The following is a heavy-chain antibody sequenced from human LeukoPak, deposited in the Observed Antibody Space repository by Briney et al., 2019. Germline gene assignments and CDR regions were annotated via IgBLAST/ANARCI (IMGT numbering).Heavy chain of an antibody. CDR3: AKVILTSLYYYDSSGYYP. CDR2: ISGSGGST. Sequence: QPGRSLRLSCAASGFTFSSYAMHWVRQAPGKGLEWVSAISGSGGSTYYADSVKGRFTISRDNSKNTLYLQMNSLRAEDTAVYYCAKVILTSLYYYDSSGYYPWGQGTLVTVSS. V-gene: IGHV3-23*01. CDR1: GFTFSSYA. J-gene: IGHJ5*02. D-gene: IGHD3-22*01.